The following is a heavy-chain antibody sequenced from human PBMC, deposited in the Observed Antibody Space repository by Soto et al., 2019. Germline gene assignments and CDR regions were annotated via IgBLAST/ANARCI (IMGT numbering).Heavy chain of an antibody. J-gene: IGHJ5*02. V-gene: IGHV4-30-4*01. D-gene: IGHD3-3*01. CDR1: GGSISSGDYY. CDR2: IYYSGST. CDR3: ARALSFLESPVVWFDP. Sequence: QVQLQESGPGLVKPSQTLSLTCTVSGGSISSGDYYWSWIRQPPGKGLEWIGYIYYSGSTYYNPSLNGRVTISVDTSKNQFSLKLSSVTAADTAVYYCARALSFLESPVVWFDPWGQETLVTVSS.